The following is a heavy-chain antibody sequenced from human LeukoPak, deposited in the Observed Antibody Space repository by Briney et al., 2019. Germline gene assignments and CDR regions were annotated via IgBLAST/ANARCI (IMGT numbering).Heavy chain of an antibody. CDR3: ATREVRHSSSLDY. D-gene: IGHD6-6*01. Sequence: GGSLRLSCAASGFTVSSNYMSWVRQAPGKGLEWVSVIYSGGSTYYADSVKGRFTISRDNSRNTLYLQMNSLRAEDTAVYYCATREVRHSSSLDYWGQGTLVTVSS. V-gene: IGHV3-53*01. J-gene: IGHJ4*02. CDR1: GFTVSSNY. CDR2: IYSGGST.